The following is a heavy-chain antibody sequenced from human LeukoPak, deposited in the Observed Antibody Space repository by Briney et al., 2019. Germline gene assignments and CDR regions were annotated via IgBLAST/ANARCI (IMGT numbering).Heavy chain of an antibody. Sequence: GGSLRLSCAASGFIFSDHYMDWVRQAPGKGLEWVAVIWYDGSNKYYADSVKGRFTISRDNSKNTLYLQMNSLRAEDTAVYYCAKPLPTDYYYYYGMDVWGQGTTVTVSS. CDR1: GFIFSDHY. CDR3: AKPLPTDYYYYYGMDV. CDR2: IWYDGSNK. J-gene: IGHJ6*02. V-gene: IGHV3-30*02.